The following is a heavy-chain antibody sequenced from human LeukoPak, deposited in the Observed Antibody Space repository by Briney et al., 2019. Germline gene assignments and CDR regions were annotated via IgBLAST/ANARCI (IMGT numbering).Heavy chain of an antibody. CDR1: GDSMSRYY. Sequence: SSETLSLICTVSGDSMSRYYGSWIRHPAGKGLEWIGHKYTCESKNYNPSLESRVTMSVDKSKNQFSLTQSSVTAPDTAVYYCARDSGGSHKRYFDYWGQGTLVTVSS. CDR2: KYTCESK. CDR3: ARDSGGSHKRYFDY. V-gene: IGHV4-4*07. D-gene: IGHD1-26*01. J-gene: IGHJ4*02.